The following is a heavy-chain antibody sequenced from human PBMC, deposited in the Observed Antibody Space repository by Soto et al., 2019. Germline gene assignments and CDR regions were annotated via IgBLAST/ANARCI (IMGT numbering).Heavy chain of an antibody. Sequence: ESGGGVVPPGRSLRLSCAASGFTAGNYGMHWVRQAPGKGLEWVAYISYDGSYEYSADFVKGRFTFSRDNSKNTLFLQINSLRAEDTAVYYCARDRHPWYLDYWGQGTLVTVPT. D-gene: IGHD6-6*01. CDR2: ISYDGSYE. CDR3: ARDRHPWYLDY. J-gene: IGHJ4*02. CDR1: GFTAGNYG. V-gene: IGHV3-33*05.